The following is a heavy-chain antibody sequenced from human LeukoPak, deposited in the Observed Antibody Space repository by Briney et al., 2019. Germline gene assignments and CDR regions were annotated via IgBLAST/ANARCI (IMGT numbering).Heavy chain of an antibody. CDR3: VKNLGYCSSTSCYGWFDP. CDR1: GFTFSSYA. J-gene: IGHJ5*02. D-gene: IGHD2-2*01. Sequence: PGGSLSLSCAASGFTFSSYAMSWVRQAPGKGLEWVSTINNSGGNTYYADSVKGRFTISRDNSKNTLYLQMNSLRAEDTAVYYCVKNLGYCSSTSCYGWFDPWGQGTLVTVSS. CDR2: INNSGGNT. V-gene: IGHV3-23*01.